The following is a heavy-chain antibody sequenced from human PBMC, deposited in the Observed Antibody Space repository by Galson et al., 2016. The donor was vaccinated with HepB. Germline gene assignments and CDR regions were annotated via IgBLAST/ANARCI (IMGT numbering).Heavy chain of an antibody. CDR3: AKGGEWLLYFDY. CDR2: ISGSGGST. D-gene: IGHD3-3*01. J-gene: IGHJ4*02. V-gene: IGHV3-23*01. CDR1: GFTFSYYA. Sequence: SLRLSCAASGFTFSYYAMNWVRQAPGKGLEWVSAISGSGGSTYYADSVKGRFTISRDNSKNTLYLHMNSLRAEDTAVYYCAKGGEWLLYFDYWGQGTLVTVSS.